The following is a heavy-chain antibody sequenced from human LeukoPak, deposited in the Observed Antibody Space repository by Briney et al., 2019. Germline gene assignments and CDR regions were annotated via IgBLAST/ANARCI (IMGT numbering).Heavy chain of an antibody. CDR3: AKAPQGGATTPYFDY. V-gene: IGHV3-43D*04. Sequence: GRSLRLSCAPSGFTFDDYAMHWVRQAPGKCLEWVSLISWDGGSTYYADSVKGRFTISRDNSKTSLYLQMNSLRAEDTALYYCAKAPQGGATTPYFDYWGQGTLVTVS. CDR2: ISWDGGST. D-gene: IGHD1-26*01. CDR1: GFTFDDYA. J-gene: IGHJ4*02.